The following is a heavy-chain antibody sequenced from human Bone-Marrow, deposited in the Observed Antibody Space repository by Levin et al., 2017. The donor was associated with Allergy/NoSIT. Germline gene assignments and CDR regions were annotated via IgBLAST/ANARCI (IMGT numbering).Heavy chain of an antibody. CDR3: ASDSAAGTGGWFDP. J-gene: IGHJ5*02. CDR1: GFTFSSHA. CDR2: ISHDGNNK. Sequence: GGSLRLSCAASGFTFSSHAIHWVRQAPGKGLEWVAVISHDGNNKTYIDSVRGRFTISRDNSKPTLYLQMNSLSAEDTAVYYCASDSAAGTGGWFDPWGQGILVTVSS. D-gene: IGHD6-13*01. V-gene: IGHV3-30-3*01.